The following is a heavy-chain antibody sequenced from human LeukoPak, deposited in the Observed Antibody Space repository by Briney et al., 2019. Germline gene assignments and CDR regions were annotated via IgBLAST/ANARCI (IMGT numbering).Heavy chain of an antibody. V-gene: IGHV3-9*01. CDR1: GFTFDDYA. Sequence: GGSLRLSCAASGFTFDDYAMHWVRQAPGKGLEWASGISWNSGSIGYADSVKGRFTISRDNAKNSLYLQMNSLRAEDTALYYCAKDIPPYYYDSSGYWNWGQGTLVTVSS. CDR3: AKDIPPYYYDSSGYWN. D-gene: IGHD3-22*01. J-gene: IGHJ4*02. CDR2: ISWNSGSI.